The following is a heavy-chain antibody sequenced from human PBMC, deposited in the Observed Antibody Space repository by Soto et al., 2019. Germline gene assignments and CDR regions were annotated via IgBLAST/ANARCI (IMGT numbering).Heavy chain of an antibody. D-gene: IGHD3-22*01. V-gene: IGHV6-1*01. Sequence: PSQTLSLTCAISGDSVSSNSAAWNWIRQSPSRGLEWLGRTYYRSKWYNDYAVSVKSRITISPDTSKNQFSLQLNSVTPEDTAVYYCARDRFLYYYDSSGYPYYFDYWGQGTLVTVSS. CDR1: GDSVSSNSAA. CDR3: ARDRFLYYYDSSGYPYYFDY. CDR2: TYYRSKWYN. J-gene: IGHJ4*02.